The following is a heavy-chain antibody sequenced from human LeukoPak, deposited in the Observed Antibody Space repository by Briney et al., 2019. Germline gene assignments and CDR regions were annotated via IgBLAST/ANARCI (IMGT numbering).Heavy chain of an antibody. CDR3: AGGHFED. Sequence: GGSLRLSCAASEFTFSSYSMNWVRQAPGKGLEWVSYITNSGNSKSYADSVKGRCTTSSDTSKNTVYFQVNGLRTDDTAVYYCAGGHFEDWSQGTPVTVSS. J-gene: IGHJ4*02. CDR2: ITNSGNSK. CDR1: EFTFSSYS. V-gene: IGHV3-48*01.